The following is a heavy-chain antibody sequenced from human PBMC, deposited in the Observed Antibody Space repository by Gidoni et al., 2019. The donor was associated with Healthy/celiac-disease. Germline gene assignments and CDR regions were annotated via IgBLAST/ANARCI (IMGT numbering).Heavy chain of an antibody. V-gene: IGHV3-23*01. CDR3: AKAGDGYNWIAFDI. D-gene: IGHD5-12*01. J-gene: IGHJ3*02. CDR1: GFTVGSYA. Sequence: DVQLLESGGVLVQLGGSLSLSCSAPGFTVGSYAMCWVRQAPGKALEWVSAISGSGGSTYYADSVKGRFTISRDNSKNTLYLQMNSLRAEDTAVYYCAKAGDGYNWIAFDIWGQGTMVTVSS. CDR2: ISGSGGST.